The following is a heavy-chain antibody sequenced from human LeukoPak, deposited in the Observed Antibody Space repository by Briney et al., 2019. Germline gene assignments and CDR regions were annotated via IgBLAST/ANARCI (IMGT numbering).Heavy chain of an antibody. CDR2: IYSGGST. V-gene: IGHV3-53*04. CDR1: GFTFDDYG. D-gene: IGHD2-2*01. CDR3: ARASFEDAFDY. J-gene: IGHJ4*02. Sequence: GGSLRLSCAASGFTFDDYGMSWVRPAPGKGLGWVSVIYSGGSTYYADSVKGRFTISRHNSKNTLYLQMNSLRAEDTAVYYCARASFEDAFDYWGQGTLVTVSS.